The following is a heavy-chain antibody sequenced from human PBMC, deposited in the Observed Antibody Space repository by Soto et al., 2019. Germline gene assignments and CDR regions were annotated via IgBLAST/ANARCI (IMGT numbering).Heavy chain of an antibody. D-gene: IGHD2-2*01. CDR2: SYSNGKA. CDR1: GGSLSNYN. J-gene: IGHJ3*02. CDR3: ARERTYQLAGDDTLDI. Sequence: QVQLKESGPGLVRPSETLSLTCTVSGGSLSNYNWHWVRQSAGQGLGRIGRSYSNGKAYYNPSLKSRLTMSLDTLNTQVSLRLSSVTAADTAKYYCARERTYQLAGDDTLDIWGLGTMVTVAT. V-gene: IGHV4-4*07.